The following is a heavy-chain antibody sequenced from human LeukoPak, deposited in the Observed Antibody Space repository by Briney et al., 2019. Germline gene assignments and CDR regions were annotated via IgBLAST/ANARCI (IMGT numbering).Heavy chain of an antibody. CDR3: ARDSGSYYNFDY. CDR1: GFTFSSYG. J-gene: IGHJ4*02. V-gene: IGHV3-30*02. CDR2: IRYDGSNK. D-gene: IGHD1-26*01. Sequence: GGSLRLSCAASGFTFSSYGIHWVRQAPGKGLEWVAFIRYDGSNKYHADSVKGRFTISRDNAKNSLYLQMNSLRAEDTAVYYCARDSGSYYNFDYWGQGTLVTVSS.